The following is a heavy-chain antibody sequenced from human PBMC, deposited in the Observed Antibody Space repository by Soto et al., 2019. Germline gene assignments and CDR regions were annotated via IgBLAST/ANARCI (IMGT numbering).Heavy chain of an antibody. CDR2: TYYRSKWYN. V-gene: IGHV6-1*01. Sequence: SQTLSLTCAISGDSVSSNSAAWNWIRQSPSRGLEWLGRTYYRSKWYNDYAVSVKSRITINPDTSKNQFSLQLNSVTPEDTAVYYCARGSYCSGGSCYSDYYYGMDVWGQGTTVTV. CDR1: GDSVSSNSAA. CDR3: ARGSYCSGGSCYSDYYYGMDV. D-gene: IGHD2-15*01. J-gene: IGHJ6*02.